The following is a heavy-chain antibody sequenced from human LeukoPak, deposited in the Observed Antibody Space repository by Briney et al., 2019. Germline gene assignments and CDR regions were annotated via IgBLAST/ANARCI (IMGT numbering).Heavy chain of an antibody. J-gene: IGHJ6*02. CDR2: ISGSSGSI. CDR3: ARMYYDILTGYTDV. D-gene: IGHD3-9*01. Sequence: PGGSLRLSCAASGFTFSSYSMNWVRQAPGKGLEWLSDISGSSGSIYYADSVKGRFTISRDNAKNSLYLQMNSLRAEDTAVYYCARMYYDILTGYTDVWGQGTTVTVSS. CDR1: GFTFSSYS. V-gene: IGHV3-48*01.